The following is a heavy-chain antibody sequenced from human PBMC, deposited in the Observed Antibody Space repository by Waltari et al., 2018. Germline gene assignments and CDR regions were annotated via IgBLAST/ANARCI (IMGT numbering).Heavy chain of an antibody. CDR3: ARGRQLSWFDP. CDR1: GGTFSSYA. D-gene: IGHD5-18*01. V-gene: IGHV1-69*05. J-gene: IGHJ5*02. CDR2: IIPIFGTA. Sequence: QVQLVQSGAEVKKPGSSVKVSCKASGGTFSSYAISWVRQAPGQGLEWMGGIIPIFGTANYAQKVQGRVTMTTDESTSTAYMELSSLRSEDTAVYYCARGRQLSWFDPWGQGTLVTVSS.